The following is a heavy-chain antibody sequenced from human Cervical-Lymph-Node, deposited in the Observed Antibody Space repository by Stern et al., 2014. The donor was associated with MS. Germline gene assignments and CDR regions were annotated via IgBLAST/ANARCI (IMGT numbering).Heavy chain of an antibody. CDR3: ARVTGRGTRQNWFDS. CDR2: LYSDGNT. J-gene: IGHJ5*01. D-gene: IGHD1-26*01. Sequence: QLQLQESGPGLVKPSETVSLTCTVSGGSLTSKYWNWIRQPPGKGLEWIGYLYSDGNTNYNPSLKNRVTISLDTSTNQFSLSLTSVTAADTAVYYCARVTGRGTRQNWFDSWGQGTLLTVSS. V-gene: IGHV4-59*01. CDR1: GGSLTSKY.